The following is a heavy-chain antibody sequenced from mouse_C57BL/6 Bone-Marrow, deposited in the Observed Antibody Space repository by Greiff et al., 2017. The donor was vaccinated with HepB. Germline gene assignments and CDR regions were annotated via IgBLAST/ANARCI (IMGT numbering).Heavy chain of an antibody. D-gene: IGHD1-3*01. CDR1: GYTFTDYN. Sequence: EVQLQQSEPELVKPGASVKIPCKASGYTFTDYNLAGVKQSHGKGLEWMGDINPNNGGTIYNQKFKGKATLTVDKSSSTAYMELRSLTSEDTAVYYCAIYEGDWFAYWGQGTLVTVSA. CDR2: INPNNGGT. V-gene: IGHV1-18*01. CDR3: AIYEGDWFAY. J-gene: IGHJ3*01.